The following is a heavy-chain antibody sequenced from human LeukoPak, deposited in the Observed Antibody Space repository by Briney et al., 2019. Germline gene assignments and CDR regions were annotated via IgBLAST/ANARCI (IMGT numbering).Heavy chain of an antibody. CDR2: ISYDGSNK. V-gene: IGHV3-30*03. Sequence: GGSLRLSCAASGFTFSSYGMHWVRQAPGKGLEWVAVISYDGSNKYYADSVKGRFTISRDNSKNTLYLQMNGLRAEDTAVYYCARAGSSYVEAAYWGLGTLVTVSS. D-gene: IGHD3-16*01. CDR1: GFTFSSYG. J-gene: IGHJ4*02. CDR3: ARAGSSYVEAAY.